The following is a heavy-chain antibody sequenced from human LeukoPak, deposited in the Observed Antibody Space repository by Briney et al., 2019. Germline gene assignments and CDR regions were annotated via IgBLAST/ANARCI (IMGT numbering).Heavy chain of an antibody. J-gene: IGHJ4*02. CDR2: ISVSGDST. Sequence: GGSLRLSCAASGFTFSSYAMSWVRQAPGKGLEWVSSISVSGDSTYYADSVKGRFTISGDDSRNTVFLQMNSLRADDTAVYYCAKRHRSGVAAPYFGYWGQGTLVTVSS. CDR1: GFTFSSYA. V-gene: IGHV3-23*01. CDR3: AKRHRSGVAAPYFGY. D-gene: IGHD6-6*01.